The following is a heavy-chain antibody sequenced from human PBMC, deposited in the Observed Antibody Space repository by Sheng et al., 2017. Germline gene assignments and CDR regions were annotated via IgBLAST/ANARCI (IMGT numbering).Heavy chain of an antibody. CDR3: AKDKSTPVLVVYDNYFDY. CDR1: GFTFSSYG. Sequence: QVQLVESGGGVVQPGGSLRLSCAASGFTFSSYGMHWVRQAPGKGLEWVAFIRYDGSNKYYADSVKGRFTISRDNSKNTLYLQMNSLRAEDTAVYYCAKDKSTPVLVVYDNYFDYWGQGTLVTVSS. CDR2: IRYDGSNK. V-gene: IGHV3-30*02. D-gene: IGHD2-8*02. J-gene: IGHJ4*02.